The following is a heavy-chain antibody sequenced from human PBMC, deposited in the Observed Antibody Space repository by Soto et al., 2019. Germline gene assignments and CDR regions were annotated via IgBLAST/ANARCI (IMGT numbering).Heavy chain of an antibody. V-gene: IGHV4-4*02. J-gene: IGHJ6*02. CDR2: LYHSGST. CDR1: GGSISSSNW. CDR3: ARLDASAGRYDYDMDV. D-gene: IGHD6-13*01. Sequence: SETLSLTCAVSGGSISSSNWWSWVRQPPGKGLEWMGELYHSGSTTYNPPLKSRVTMSVDKSKNQFSLKLSSLTAADTAIYYSARLDASAGRYDYDMDVWGQGTTDTISS.